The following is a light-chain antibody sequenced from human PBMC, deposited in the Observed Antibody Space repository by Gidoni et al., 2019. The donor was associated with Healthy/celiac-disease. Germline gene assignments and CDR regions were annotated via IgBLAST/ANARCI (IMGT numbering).Light chain of an antibody. J-gene: IGKJ2*01. CDR1: QSVSSN. CDR3: QQYNNWPPYT. Sequence: ELVMTQSPATRSVSPGERATLSCRASQSVSSNLAWYQQKPGQAPRLLIYGASTRAPGIPARFSGSGSGTEFTLTISSLQSEDFAVYYCQQYNNWPPYTFGQGTKLEIK. V-gene: IGKV3-15*01. CDR2: GAS.